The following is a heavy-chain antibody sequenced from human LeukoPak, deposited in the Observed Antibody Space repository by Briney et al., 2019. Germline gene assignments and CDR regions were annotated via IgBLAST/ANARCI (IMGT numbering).Heavy chain of an antibody. CDR2: IRYNGKDT. J-gene: IGHJ6*03. Sequence: QPGGSLRLSCRASGFIFNSYGMHWVRQAPAKGLEWMSFIRYNGKDTYYADSVKGRFTIFRDNSKNTLFLQMNSLTSEDTAVYYCAKAPSRVGYYYYYMDVWGKGTTVTISS. CDR1: GFIFNSYG. CDR3: AKAPSRVGYYYYYMDV. D-gene: IGHD3-10*01. V-gene: IGHV3-30*02.